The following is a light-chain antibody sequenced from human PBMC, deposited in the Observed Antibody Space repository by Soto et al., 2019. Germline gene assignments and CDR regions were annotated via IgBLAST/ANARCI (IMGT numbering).Light chain of an antibody. V-gene: IGKV1D-12*01. J-gene: IGKJ5*01. Sequence: DIQMTQSPSSVSASVGDRVTITCRASQDISCWLAWYQQKPGKAPNLLIYAASSLQSGVPSRFSGSGSGPDFTLTISSLQPEDFATYYCQQANSFPITFGQGTRLEIK. CDR1: QDISCW. CDR2: AAS. CDR3: QQANSFPIT.